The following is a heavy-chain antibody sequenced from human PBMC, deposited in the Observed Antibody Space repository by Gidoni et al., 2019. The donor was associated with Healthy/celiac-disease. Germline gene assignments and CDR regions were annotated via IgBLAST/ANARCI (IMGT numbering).Heavy chain of an antibody. Sequence: QVPLVQSGAEVKKPGSSVTVSCKASGGTFSSYTISWVRQAPGQGLEWMGRIIPILGIANYAQKFQGRVTITADKSTSTAYMELSSLRSEDTAVYYCARDRRIVVVPAPSYYYGMDVWGQGTTVTVSS. CDR2: IIPILGIA. J-gene: IGHJ6*02. D-gene: IGHD2-2*01. V-gene: IGHV1-69*08. CDR1: GGTFSSYT. CDR3: ARDRRIVVVPAPSYYYGMDV.